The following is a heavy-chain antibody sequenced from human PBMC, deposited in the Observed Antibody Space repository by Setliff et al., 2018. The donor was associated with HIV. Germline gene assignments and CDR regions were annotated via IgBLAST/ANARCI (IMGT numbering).Heavy chain of an antibody. CDR2: IQYDESNK. V-gene: IGHV3-30*02. CDR1: GLTFSRYG. J-gene: IGHJ6*02. CDR3: AKTLPTLYPPHDYYFAMDV. D-gene: IGHD2-15*01. Sequence: GGSLRLSCAVSGLTFSRYGFHWVRQVPGKGLDWVTFIQYDESNKYYGDSVRGRFTISRDNSKNTLYLQMNSLRSEDTAVYFCAKTLPTLYPPHDYYFAMDVWGQGTTVTVSS.